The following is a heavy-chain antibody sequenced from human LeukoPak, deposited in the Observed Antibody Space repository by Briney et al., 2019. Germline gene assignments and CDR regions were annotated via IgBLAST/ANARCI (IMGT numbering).Heavy chain of an antibody. CDR1: GYTLTELS. D-gene: IGHD3-3*01. CDR3: ATLHGGYYDFWSGYHTLSDY. J-gene: IGHJ4*02. V-gene: IGHV1-24*01. CDR2: FDPEDGET. Sequence: ASVEVSCKVSGYTLTELSMHWVRQAPGKGLEWMGGFDPEDGETIYAQKFQGRVTMTEDTSTDTAYMELSSLRSEDTAVYYCATLHGGYYDFWSGYHTLSDYWGQGTLVTVSS.